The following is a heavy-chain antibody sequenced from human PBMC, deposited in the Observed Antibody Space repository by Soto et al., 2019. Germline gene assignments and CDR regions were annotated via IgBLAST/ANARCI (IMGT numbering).Heavy chain of an antibody. J-gene: IGHJ4*02. D-gene: IGHD1-20*01. V-gene: IGHV1-18*01. CDR3: ARAEKWVTGNMGGY. CDR2: ISPFNGNT. CDR1: GYTFTVYG. Sequence: QVHLVQSGPEVKEPGASVKVSCKASGYTFTVYGITWVRQAPGQGLEWVGWISPFNGNTYYAQRFQGRVTMTTDTSTSTAYMELRSLRSDDSAIYYCARAEKWVTGNMGGYWGQGTLVTVYS.